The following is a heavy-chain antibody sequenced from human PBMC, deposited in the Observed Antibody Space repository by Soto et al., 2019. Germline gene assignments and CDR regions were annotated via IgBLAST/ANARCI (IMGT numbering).Heavy chain of an antibody. J-gene: IGHJ5*02. CDR2: INPSGSKT. CDR3: VTDYGDQPRFDP. Sequence: QVQLVQSGAEVKKPGASVKVSCKASGYSFAAFYMHWVRQAPGQGLEWLGIINPSGSKTSYAPKFKGRVTMTRDTTTSTVYMELSRLTADDTAVYYCVTDYGDQPRFDPWGQGTLVTVSS. D-gene: IGHD4-17*01. V-gene: IGHV1-46*01. CDR1: GYSFAAFY.